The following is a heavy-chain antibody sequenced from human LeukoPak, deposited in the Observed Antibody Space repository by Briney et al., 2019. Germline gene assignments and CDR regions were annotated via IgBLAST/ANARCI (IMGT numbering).Heavy chain of an antibody. V-gene: IGHV3-64*01. Sequence: GSPRLSCAASGFTFSSYAMHEVRQAPGKGMEYVSAISSNGGSTYYANSVKGRFTISRDNSKNTLYLQMGSLRAEDMAVYYCARECYYYGMDVWGQGTTVTVSS. CDR2: ISSNGGST. J-gene: IGHJ6*02. CDR3: ARECYYYGMDV. CDR1: GFTFSSYA.